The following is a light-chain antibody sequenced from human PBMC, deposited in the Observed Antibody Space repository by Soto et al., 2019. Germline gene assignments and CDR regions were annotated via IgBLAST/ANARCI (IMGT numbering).Light chain of an antibody. CDR1: SSDIGSYNF. CDR2: ELD. CDR3: CSYAGRSTLL. J-gene: IGLJ2*01. V-gene: IGLV2-23*02. Sequence: QSALTQPASVSGSPGQSITISCTGTSSDIGSYNFVSWYQQFPGKAPKLMVYELDKRPSGSSDRFSGSKSGNTASLTISGLQAEDEADYYCCSYAGRSTLLFGGGTKLTV.